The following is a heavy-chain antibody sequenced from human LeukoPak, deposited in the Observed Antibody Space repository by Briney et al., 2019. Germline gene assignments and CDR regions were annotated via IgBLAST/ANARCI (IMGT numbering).Heavy chain of an antibody. J-gene: IGHJ4*02. V-gene: IGHV4-34*01. Sequence: SETLSLTCAVYGGSFSGYYWSWIRQPPGKGLEWIGETNHSGSTNYNPSLKSRVTISVDTSKNQFSLKLSSVTAADTAVYYCASQGKDCSGGSCYSGVRYFDYWGQGTLVTVSS. CDR3: ASQGKDCSGGSCYSGVRYFDY. CDR1: GGSFSGYY. CDR2: TNHSGST. D-gene: IGHD2-15*01.